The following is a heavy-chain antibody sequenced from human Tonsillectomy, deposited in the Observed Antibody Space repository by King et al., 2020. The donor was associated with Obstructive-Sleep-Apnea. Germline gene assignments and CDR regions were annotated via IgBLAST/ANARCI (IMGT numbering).Heavy chain of an antibody. CDR1: GYSFTSYW. D-gene: IGHD2-2*01. Sequence: QLVQSGAEVIKPGESLKISCKGSGYSFTSYWIGWVRQMPGKGLEWMGIIYPGDSDTRYSPSFQGQVTISADKSISTAYLQWSSLKASDTSMYYCATSKGYCTSTSFYAPFDYWGQGTLVTVSS. J-gene: IGHJ4*02. V-gene: IGHV5-51*01. CDR2: IYPGDSDT. CDR3: ATSKGYCTSTSFYAPFDY.